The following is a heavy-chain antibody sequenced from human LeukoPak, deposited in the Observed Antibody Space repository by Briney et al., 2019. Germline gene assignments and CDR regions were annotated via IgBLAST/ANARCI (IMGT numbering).Heavy chain of an antibody. V-gene: IGHV3-23*01. CDR2: ITGSGGST. Sequence: GGSLRLSCAASGFTFSSYAVSWVRQAPGKGLEWVSAITGSGGSTYYADSVKGRFTISRDNSKNTLYLRMNSLRAEDTAVNYCAKDTTAMINYYFDYWGQGTLVTVSS. D-gene: IGHD5-18*01. J-gene: IGHJ4*02. CDR3: AKDTTAMINYYFDY. CDR1: GFTFSSYA.